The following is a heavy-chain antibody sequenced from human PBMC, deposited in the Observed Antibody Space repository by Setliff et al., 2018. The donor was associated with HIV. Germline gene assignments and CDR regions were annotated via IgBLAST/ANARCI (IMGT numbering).Heavy chain of an antibody. CDR2: IYTSGST. J-gene: IGHJ4*02. CDR3: ARGLSFYDPGGFDY. Sequence: SETLSLTCTVPGGSISSYYWSWIRQPPGKGLEWIGYIYTSGSTNYNPSLKSRVTISVDTSKNQFSLKLSPVTAADTAVYYCARGLSFYDPGGFDYWGQGTLVTVSS. D-gene: IGHD3-22*01. CDR1: GGSISSYY. V-gene: IGHV4-4*09.